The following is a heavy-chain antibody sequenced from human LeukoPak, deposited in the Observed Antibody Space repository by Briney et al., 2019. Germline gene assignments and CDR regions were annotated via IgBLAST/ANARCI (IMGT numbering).Heavy chain of an antibody. CDR3: ARRSVRGDS. CDR1: GGSFSGCY. V-gene: IGHV4-34*01. CDR2: INHSGST. Sequence: PSETLSLTCAVYGGSFSGCYWSWIRQPPGKGLEWIGEINHSGSTNYNPSLKSRVTISVDTSKNQFSLKLSSVTAADTAVYYCARRSVRGDSWGQGTLVTVSS. J-gene: IGHJ4*02. D-gene: IGHD3-10*01.